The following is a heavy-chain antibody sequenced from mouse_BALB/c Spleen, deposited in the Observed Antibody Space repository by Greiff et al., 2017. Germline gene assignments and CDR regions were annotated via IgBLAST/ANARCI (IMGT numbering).Heavy chain of an antibody. J-gene: IGHJ4*01. CDR2: ISSGGSYT. D-gene: IGHD1-1*01. V-gene: IGHV5-9-3*01. Sequence: EVKLVESGGGLVKPGGSLKLSCAASGFTFSSYAMSWVRQTPEKRLEWVATISSGGSYTYYPDSVKGRFTISRDNAKNTLYLQMSSLRSEDTAMYYCARHLTTGAMDYWGQGTSVTVSS. CDR1: GFTFSSYA. CDR3: ARHLTTGAMDY.